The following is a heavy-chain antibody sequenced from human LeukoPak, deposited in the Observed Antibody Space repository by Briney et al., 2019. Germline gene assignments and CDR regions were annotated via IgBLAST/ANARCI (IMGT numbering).Heavy chain of an antibody. Sequence: SETLSLTCTVSGDSTSSSTYYWDWLRQAPGKGLEWIGYIYDSGTTHYNPSLKSRVTISGDTSKNQFSLKLNSVTAADTAIYYCATHRRSGSGGSENAFEIWGQGTMVTVSS. V-gene: IGHV4-39*01. CDR3: ATHRRSGSGGSENAFEI. J-gene: IGHJ3*02. CDR1: GDSTSSSTYY. CDR2: IYDSGTT. D-gene: IGHD5-12*01.